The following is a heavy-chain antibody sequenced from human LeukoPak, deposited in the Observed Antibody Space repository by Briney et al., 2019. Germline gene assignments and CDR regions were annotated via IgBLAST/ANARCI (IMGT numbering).Heavy chain of an antibody. Sequence: SETLSLTCAVYGGSFSGYYWSWIRQPPGKGLEWIGEINHSGSTNYNPSLKSRVTISVDTSKNQFSLKLSSVTAADTAVYYCARGPLYNWNDVGDYWGQGTLVTVSS. CDR1: GGSFSGYY. D-gene: IGHD1-20*01. CDR3: ARGPLYNWNDVGDY. CDR2: INHSGST. J-gene: IGHJ4*02. V-gene: IGHV4-34*01.